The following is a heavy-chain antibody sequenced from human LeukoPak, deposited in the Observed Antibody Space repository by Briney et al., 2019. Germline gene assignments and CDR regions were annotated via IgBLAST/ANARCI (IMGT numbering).Heavy chain of an antibody. V-gene: IGHV3-66*01. CDR1: GFTVSSNY. CDR2: IYSGGST. CDR3: AREQGYYYDSSGYYRFDY. Sequence: GGSLRFSCAASGFTVSSNYMSWVRQAPGKGLEWVSVIYSGGSTYYADSVKGRFTISRDNSKNTLYLQMNSLRAEDTAVYYCAREQGYYYDSSGYYRFDYWGQGTLVTVSS. J-gene: IGHJ4*02. D-gene: IGHD3-22*01.